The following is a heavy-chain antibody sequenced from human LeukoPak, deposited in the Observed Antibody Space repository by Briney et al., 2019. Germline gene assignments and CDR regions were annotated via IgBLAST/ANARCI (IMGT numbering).Heavy chain of an antibody. Sequence: SETRSLTCTLSGGSISTYYWSWIRQPPGKGLEWIGYIYHSGSTNYNPSLKSRVTISVDTSKNQFSLKLSSVTAADTAVYYCARGGGYASPIGYWGQGALVTVSS. D-gene: IGHD5-12*01. CDR2: IYHSGST. CDR1: GGSISTYY. J-gene: IGHJ4*02. V-gene: IGHV4-59*01. CDR3: ARGGGYASPIGY.